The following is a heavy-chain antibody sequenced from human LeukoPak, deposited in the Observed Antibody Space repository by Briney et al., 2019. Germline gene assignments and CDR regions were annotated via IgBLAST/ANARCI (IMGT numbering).Heavy chain of an antibody. J-gene: IGHJ4*02. CDR3: AKVRGSSSWKRKYYFDY. Sequence: GGSLRLSCAASGFTFSSYSMNWVRQAPGKGLEWVSSISSSSSYIYYADSVKGRFTISRDNAKNSLYLQMNSLGAEDTAVYYCAKVRGSSSWKRKYYFDYWGQGTLVTVSS. V-gene: IGHV3-21*04. CDR2: ISSSSSYI. CDR1: GFTFSSYS. D-gene: IGHD6-13*01.